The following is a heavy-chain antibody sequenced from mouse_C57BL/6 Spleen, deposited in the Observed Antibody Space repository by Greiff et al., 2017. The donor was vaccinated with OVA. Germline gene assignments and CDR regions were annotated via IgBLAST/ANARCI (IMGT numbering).Heavy chain of an antibody. CDR2: ISDGGSYT. CDR3: AREWLLYFDY. CDR1: GFTFSSYA. Sequence: EVKVVESGGGLVKPGGSLKLSCAASGFTFSSYAMSWVRQTPEKRLEWVATISDGGSYTYYPDNVKGRFTISRDNAKNNLYLQMSHLKSEDTAMYYCAREWLLYFDYWGQGTTLTVSS. J-gene: IGHJ2*01. D-gene: IGHD2-3*01. V-gene: IGHV5-4*01.